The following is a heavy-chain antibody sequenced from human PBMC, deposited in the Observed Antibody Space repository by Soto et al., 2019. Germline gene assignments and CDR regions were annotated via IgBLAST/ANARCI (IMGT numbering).Heavy chain of an antibody. CDR3: VRSTSRSYYDSSLGAFDI. CDR2: IIPIFGTA. V-gene: IGHV1-69*13. D-gene: IGHD3-22*01. J-gene: IGHJ3*02. Sequence: SVKVSCKASGGTFSSYAISWVRQAHGQGLEWMGGIIPIFGTANYAQKFQGRVTITADESTSTAYMELSSLRSEDTAVYYCVRSTSRSYYDSSLGAFDIWGQGTMVTVSS. CDR1: GGTFSSYA.